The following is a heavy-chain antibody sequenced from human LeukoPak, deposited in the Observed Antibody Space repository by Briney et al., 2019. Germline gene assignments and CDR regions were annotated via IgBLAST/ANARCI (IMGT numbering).Heavy chain of an antibody. D-gene: IGHD1-26*01. V-gene: IGHV3-30*18. CDR1: GFTFSSYG. CDR3: AKGGSPGGPVDY. Sequence: GRSLILSCAASGFTFSSYGMHWVRQAPGKGLEWVAVISYDGSNKYYADSVKGRFTISRDNSKNTLYLQMNSLRAEDTAVYYCAKGGSPGGPVDYWGQGTLVTVSS. CDR2: ISYDGSNK. J-gene: IGHJ4*02.